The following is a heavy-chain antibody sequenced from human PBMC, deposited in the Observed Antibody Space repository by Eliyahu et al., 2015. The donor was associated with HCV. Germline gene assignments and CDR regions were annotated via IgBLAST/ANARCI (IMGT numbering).Heavy chain of an antibody. D-gene: IGHD5-18*01. V-gene: IGHV3-66*02. Sequence: EVQLVESGGGLVQPGGSXRLSCAASGFTVXSNYMSWVXQAPGKGLEWVSAIYSGGSTYYADSVKGRFTISRDNSKNTLYLQMNSLRAEDTAVYYCARLERRGYSYGPPDYWGQGTLVTVSS. CDR1: GFTVXSNY. CDR2: IYSGGST. J-gene: IGHJ4*02. CDR3: ARLERRGYSYGPPDY.